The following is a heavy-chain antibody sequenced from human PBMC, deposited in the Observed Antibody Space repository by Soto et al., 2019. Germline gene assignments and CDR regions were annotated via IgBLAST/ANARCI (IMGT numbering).Heavy chain of an antibody. CDR3: ACPRFKIFGVVIQKDYYYYGMDV. CDR1: GGSISSSSHY. J-gene: IGHJ6*02. CDR2: IYYSGST. Sequence: SETLSLTCTVSGGSISSSSHYWGWIRQPPGKGLEWIGSIYYSGSTYYNPSLKSRVTISVDTSKNQFSLKLSSMTAADTAVYYWACPRFKIFGVVIQKDYYYYGMDVWGQGTRVTVSS. D-gene: IGHD3-3*01. V-gene: IGHV4-39*01.